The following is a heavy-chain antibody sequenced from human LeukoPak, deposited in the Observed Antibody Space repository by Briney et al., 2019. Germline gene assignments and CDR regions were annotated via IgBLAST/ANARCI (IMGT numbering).Heavy chain of an antibody. D-gene: IGHD5-12*01. CDR1: GGSISSYY. CDR3: ARQDGYRYYFDY. J-gene: IGHJ4*02. V-gene: IGHV4-59*08. Sequence: PSETLSLTCTVSGGSISSYYWSWIRQPPGKGLEWIGYIYYSGSTNYNPSLKSRVTISVDTSKNQFSLKLSSVAAADTAVYYCARQDGYRYYFDYWGQGTLATVSS. CDR2: IYYSGST.